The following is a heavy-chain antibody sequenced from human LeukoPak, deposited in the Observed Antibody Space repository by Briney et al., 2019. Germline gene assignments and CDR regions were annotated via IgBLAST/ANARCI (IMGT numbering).Heavy chain of an antibody. J-gene: IGHJ6*02. CDR2: ISPDGGGT. D-gene: IGHD6-6*01. Sequence: PGGSLRLSCAASGFTFSSDGMTWVRQAPGKGLEWVSSISPDGGGTVYADSVKGRVTVSRDNSKNTLYLQMSSLRAEDTTVYYCARGLSSSSSPYGMDVWGQGTTVTVSS. CDR1: GFTFSSDG. CDR3: ARGLSSSSSPYGMDV. V-gene: IGHV3-23*01.